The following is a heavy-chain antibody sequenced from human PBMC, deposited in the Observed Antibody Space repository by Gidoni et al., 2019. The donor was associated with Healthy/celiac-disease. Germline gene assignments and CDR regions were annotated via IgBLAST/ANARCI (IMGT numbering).Heavy chain of an antibody. J-gene: IGHJ6*02. Sequence: EVQLVESGGGLVQPGGSLRLSCAASGFTFSSYEMNWVRQAPGKGLEWVSYISSSGSTIYYADSVKGRFTISRDNAKTSLYLQMNSLRSEDTAVYYCARDSRHSYYYYGMDVWGQGTTVTVSS. CDR2: ISSSGSTI. V-gene: IGHV3-48*03. CDR1: GFTFSSYE. CDR3: ARDSRHSYYYYGMDV.